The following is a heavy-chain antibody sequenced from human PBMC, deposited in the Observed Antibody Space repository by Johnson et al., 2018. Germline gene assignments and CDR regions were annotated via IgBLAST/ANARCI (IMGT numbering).Heavy chain of an antibody. CDR2: ISRSSHDI. CDR3: ARDSKNYDFWTGCWDV. J-gene: IGHJ6*02. V-gene: IGHV3-21*01. CDR1: GFIFSSSS. D-gene: IGHD3/OR15-3a*01. Sequence: QLVESGGGLVKPGGSLRLSCEASGFIFSSSSLDWVRQAPGKGLEWVASISRSSHDIYYADSVKGRFTISRDNAKNARYLQMNSLRAEDTAVDYCARDSKNYDFWTGCWDVWGQGTTVTVSS.